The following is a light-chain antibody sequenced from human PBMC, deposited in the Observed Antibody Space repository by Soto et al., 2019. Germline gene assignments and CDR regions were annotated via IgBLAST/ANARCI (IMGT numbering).Light chain of an antibody. Sequence: QSVLTQPPSASGSPGQSVAISCTGTTSDIGGYDYVSWYQQHPGKAPKLMIYEVNKRPSGVPDRFSGSKSGNTASLTVSGLQAEAEADYYCSSHGGNSPYVFGTGTKLTVL. CDR3: SSHGGNSPYV. CDR1: TSDIGGYDY. V-gene: IGLV2-8*01. CDR2: EVN. J-gene: IGLJ1*01.